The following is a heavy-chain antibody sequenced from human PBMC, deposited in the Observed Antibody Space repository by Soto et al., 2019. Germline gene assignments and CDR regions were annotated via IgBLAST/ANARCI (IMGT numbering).Heavy chain of an antibody. D-gene: IGHD3-3*01. J-gene: IGHJ4*02. V-gene: IGHV3-23*01. Sequence: DVQLLESGGGLVQPGGSLRLSCAASGFSFSSYVMSWVRQAPGKGLEWVSTISGSDGKTFYADSVKGRFSISRDTSKNTLYLQMNSLRADDTAVYYCARWSYLDYWGQGTRVTVSS. CDR1: GFSFSSYV. CDR3: ARWSYLDY. CDR2: ISGSDGKT.